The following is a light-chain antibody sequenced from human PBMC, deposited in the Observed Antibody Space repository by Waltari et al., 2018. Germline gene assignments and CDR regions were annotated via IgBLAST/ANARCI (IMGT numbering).Light chain of an antibody. CDR1: SNDVGGYNY. V-gene: IGLV2-11*01. CDR3: CSYVGSNTYWV. J-gene: IGLJ3*02. CDR2: DIN. Sequence: QSALTQPRSVSGSPGQSVTISCTGTSNDVGGYNYVSWYQQHPDKAPKLIIYDINKRPSGVPVRCAGSKSGNTASLTISGLQAEDEADYYCCSYVGSNTYWVFGGGTKLTVL.